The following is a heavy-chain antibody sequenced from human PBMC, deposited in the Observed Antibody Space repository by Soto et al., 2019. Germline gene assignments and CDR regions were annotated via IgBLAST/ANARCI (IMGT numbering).Heavy chain of an antibody. D-gene: IGHD6-13*01. CDR3: AAPEDSSSWYSHRGFPFDY. CDR2: ISGSGGST. J-gene: IGHJ4*02. CDR1: GFTFSSYA. Sequence: GGSLRLSCAASGFTFSSYAMSWVRQAPGKGLEWVSAISGSGGSTYYADSVKGRFTISRDNSKNTLYLQMNSLRAEDTAVYYCAAPEDSSSWYSHRGFPFDYWGQGTLVTVSS. V-gene: IGHV3-23*01.